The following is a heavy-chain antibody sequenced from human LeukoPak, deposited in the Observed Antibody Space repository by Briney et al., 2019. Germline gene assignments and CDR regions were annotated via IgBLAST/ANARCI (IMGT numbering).Heavy chain of an antibody. V-gene: IGHV1-69*05. D-gene: IGHD2-21*01. CDR3: ARDREVMRHYYYYYMDV. J-gene: IGHJ6*03. Sequence: SVKVSCKASGYTFTSYAISWVRQAPGQGLEWMGRIIPIFGTANYAQKFQGRVTITTDESTSTAYMELSSLRSEDTAVYYCARDREVMRHYYYYYMDVWGKGTTVTVSS. CDR2: IIPIFGTA. CDR1: GYTFTSYA.